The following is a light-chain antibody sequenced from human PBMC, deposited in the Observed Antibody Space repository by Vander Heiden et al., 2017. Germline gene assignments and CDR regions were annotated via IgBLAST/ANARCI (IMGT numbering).Light chain of an antibody. CDR3: QQYYSTPLT. CDR1: QSVLYSSNNKNY. V-gene: IGKV4-1*01. Sequence: IGMTQTPDSLAVSLGESATINCKSSQSVLYSSNNKNYLAWYQQKPGQPPKLLIYWASTRESGVPDRFSGSGSGTDFTLTISSLQAEDVAVYYCQQYYSTPLTFGGGTKVEIK. CDR2: WAS. J-gene: IGKJ4*01.